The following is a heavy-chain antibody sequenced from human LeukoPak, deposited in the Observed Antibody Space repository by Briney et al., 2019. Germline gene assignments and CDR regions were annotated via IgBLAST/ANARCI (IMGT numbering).Heavy chain of an antibody. CDR3: LKASSSGLDHFHS. V-gene: IGHV3-23*01. CDR1: PFTFSSFV. CDR2: ISPSADTT. J-gene: IGHJ4*02. Sequence: GCSLTLSCAASPFTFSSFVMNWVGPTPGKEREWVSSISPSADTTYSADSVKGRCIISRDNAKNSLYLQLNSLRADDTAHYFFLKASSSGLDHFHSWGPGTLVTVSS. D-gene: IGHD6-6*01.